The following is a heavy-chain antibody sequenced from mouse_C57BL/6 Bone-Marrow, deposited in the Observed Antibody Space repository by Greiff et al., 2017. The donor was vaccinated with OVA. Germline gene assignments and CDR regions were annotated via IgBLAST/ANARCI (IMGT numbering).Heavy chain of an antibody. CDR1: GYTFTSYW. CDR3: TRYTYYSNYGYYAMDY. V-gene: IGHV1-5*01. J-gene: IGHJ4*01. D-gene: IGHD2-5*01. Sequence: EVQLQQSGTVLARPGASVKMSCKTSGYTFTSYWMHWVKQRPGQGLEWIGAIYPGNSDTSYNQKFKGKAKLTAVTSASTAYMELSSLTNEDSAVYYCTRYTYYSNYGYYAMDYWGQGTSVTVSS. CDR2: IYPGNSDT.